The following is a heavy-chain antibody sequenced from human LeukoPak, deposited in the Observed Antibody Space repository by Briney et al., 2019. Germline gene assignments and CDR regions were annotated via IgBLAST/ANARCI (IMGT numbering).Heavy chain of an antibody. CDR1: GDSINSLDL. J-gene: IGHJ4*02. D-gene: IGHD5-18*01. CDR2: MYLSGTT. V-gene: IGHV4-4*02. CDR3: ATLEPTAMVFDY. Sequence: SETLSLTCTVSGDSINSLDLWSWVRQPPGKGLEWIGEMYLSGTTHSNPSVKSRVTISVDKSKNQFSLKLSSVTAADTAVYYCATLEPTAMVFDYWGQGTLVTVSS.